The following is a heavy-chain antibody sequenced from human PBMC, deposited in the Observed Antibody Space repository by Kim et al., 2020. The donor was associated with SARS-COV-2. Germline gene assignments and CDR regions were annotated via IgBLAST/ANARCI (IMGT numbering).Heavy chain of an antibody. Sequence: ASVKVSCKASGYTFTSYYMHWVRQAPGQGLEWMGIINPSGGSTSYAQKFQGRVTMTRDTSTSTVYMELSSLRSEDTAVYYCAREARVRGVIKSGVDPWGQGTLVTVSS. D-gene: IGHD3-10*01. V-gene: IGHV1-46*01. J-gene: IGHJ5*02. CDR1: GYTFTSYY. CDR2: INPSGGST. CDR3: AREARVRGVIKSGVDP.